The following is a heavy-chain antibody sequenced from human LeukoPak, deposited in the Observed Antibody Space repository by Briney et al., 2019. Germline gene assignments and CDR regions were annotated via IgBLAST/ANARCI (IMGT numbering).Heavy chain of an antibody. CDR3: ARAPYYSHVEFYFDY. J-gene: IGHJ4*02. CDR2: MKQDGSEK. V-gene: IGHV3-7*03. D-gene: IGHD3-22*01. CDR1: GFAFSSYW. Sequence: GGSLRLSCVVSGFAFSSYWMSWVRQAPGQGLEWVANMKQDGSEKYYVDSVKGRFTISRDNAKNSLYLQMNSLRAEDTAVYYCARAPYYSHVEFYFDYWGQGTLVTVSS.